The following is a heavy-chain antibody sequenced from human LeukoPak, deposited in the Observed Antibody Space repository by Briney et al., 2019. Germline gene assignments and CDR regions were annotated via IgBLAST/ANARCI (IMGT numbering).Heavy chain of an antibody. V-gene: IGHV1-3*01. D-gene: IGHD6-13*01. J-gene: IGHJ4*02. Sequence: GASVKVSCKASGGTFSSYAISWVRQAPGQGLEWMGRINAGNGNTKYSQKFQGRVTITRGTSASTAYMELSSLRSEDTAVYYCARDQIAAAGTGFDYWGLGTLVTVSS. CDR3: ARDQIAAAGTGFDY. CDR2: INAGNGNT. CDR1: GGTFSSYA.